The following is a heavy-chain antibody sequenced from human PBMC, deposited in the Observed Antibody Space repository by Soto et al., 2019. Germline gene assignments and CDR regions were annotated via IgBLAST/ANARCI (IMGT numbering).Heavy chain of an antibody. CDR1: GGSFSGYY. J-gene: IGHJ6*02. CDR3: ARAERDAYKDYYYGMDV. Sequence: PSETLSLTCAVYGGSFSGYYWSWIRQPPGRGLEWIGEINHSGSTNYNPSLKSRVTISVDTSKNQFSLKLSSVTAADTAVYYCARAERDAYKDYYYGMDVWGQGTTVTVSS. D-gene: IGHD1-1*01. CDR2: INHSGST. V-gene: IGHV4-34*01.